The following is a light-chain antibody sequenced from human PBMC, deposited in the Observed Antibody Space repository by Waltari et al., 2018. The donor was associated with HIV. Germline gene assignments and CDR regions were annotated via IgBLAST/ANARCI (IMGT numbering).Light chain of an antibody. CDR2: NNH. J-gene: IGLJ1*01. V-gene: IGLV1-36*01. Sequence: SVLTQPPPVSGATTQRVTISCSGRGSPIGNNAVNWFQQVPGKAPKLIIYNNHLLPSGVSDRFSGSKSGTSASLAISGLESEDEADYYCAAWDGGQNGPGYVFGSGTKVTVL. CDR3: AAWDGGQNGPGYV. CDR1: GSPIGNNA.